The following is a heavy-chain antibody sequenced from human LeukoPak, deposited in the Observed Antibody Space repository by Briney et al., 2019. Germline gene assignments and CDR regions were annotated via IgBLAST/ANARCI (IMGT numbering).Heavy chain of an antibody. D-gene: IGHD3-10*01. CDR3: TRGGAFSYGSATAYYFDS. V-gene: IGHV6-1*01. CDR1: GESVSSNNAA. Sequence: SQTLSLTCVISGESVSSNNAAWNWITQSPSRGLEWLGRTYYRSKWYNDYAVSVKSRISINPDTSKNQFSIQLKSLTPEDTAVYYCTRGGAFSYGSATAYYFDSWGQGTLVTVSS. J-gene: IGHJ4*02. CDR2: TYYRSKWYN.